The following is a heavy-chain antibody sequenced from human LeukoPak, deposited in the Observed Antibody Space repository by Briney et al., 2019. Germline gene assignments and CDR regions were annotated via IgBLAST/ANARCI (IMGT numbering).Heavy chain of an antibody. V-gene: IGHV4-34*01. CDR3: ARPREGATGGLLFDY. Sequence: SETLSLTCAVYGGSFSGYYWSWIRQPPGKGLEWIGEINHSGGTDYTPSLKSRVTISVDTSKNQFSLKLTSVTAADTAVYYCARPREGATGGLLFDYWGQGTLVTVSS. J-gene: IGHJ4*02. CDR2: INHSGGT. D-gene: IGHD1-26*01. CDR1: GGSFSGYY.